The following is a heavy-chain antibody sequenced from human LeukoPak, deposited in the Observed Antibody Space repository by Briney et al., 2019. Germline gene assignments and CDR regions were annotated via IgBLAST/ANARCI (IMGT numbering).Heavy chain of an antibody. J-gene: IGHJ2*01. CDR2: IYYSGST. CDR1: GGSISSYY. Sequence: SETLSLTCTVSGGSISSYYWSWIRQPPGKGLEWIGYIYYSGSTNYNPSLKSRVTISVDTSKNQLSLKLSSVTAADTAVYYCARLPPSWGSFWYFDLWGRGTLVTVSS. D-gene: IGHD7-27*01. V-gene: IGHV4-59*08. CDR3: ARLPPSWGSFWYFDL.